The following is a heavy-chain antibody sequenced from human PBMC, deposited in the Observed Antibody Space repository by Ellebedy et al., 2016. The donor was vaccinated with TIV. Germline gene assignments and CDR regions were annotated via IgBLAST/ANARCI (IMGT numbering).Heavy chain of an antibody. CDR3: AVLTTQPPKATY. Sequence: SETLSLTCGVYGGSFSGYYWSWIRQPPGKGLEWIGEFYHGGSISYNPSLKSRVAISADTSKNQFSLALSSVTAADTALYYCAVLTTQPPKATYWGQGTLVTVSS. CDR2: FYHGGSI. V-gene: IGHV4-34*01. J-gene: IGHJ4*02. CDR1: GGSFSGYY. D-gene: IGHD4-17*01.